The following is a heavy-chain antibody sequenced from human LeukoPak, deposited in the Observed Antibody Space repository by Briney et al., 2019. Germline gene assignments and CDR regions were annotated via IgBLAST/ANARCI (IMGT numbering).Heavy chain of an antibody. CDR1: GFTFSSYA. V-gene: IGHV3-23*01. D-gene: IGHD3-10*01. Sequence: GGSLRLSCAASGFTFSSYAMSWVRQAPGKGLEWVSATSGSGGSTYYADSVKGRFTISRDNSKNTLYLQMNSLRAEDTAVYYCAKAHYYGSGSYSPLGYWGQGTLVTVSS. J-gene: IGHJ4*02. CDR2: TSGSGGST. CDR3: AKAHYYGSGSYSPLGY.